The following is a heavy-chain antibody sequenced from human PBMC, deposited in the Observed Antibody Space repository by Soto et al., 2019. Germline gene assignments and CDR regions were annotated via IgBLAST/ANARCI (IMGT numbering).Heavy chain of an antibody. V-gene: IGHV4-4*07. CDR3: AREGARIAAAGIPDY. D-gene: IGHD6-13*01. J-gene: IGHJ4*02. CDR1: GGSISSYY. CDR2: IYTSGST. Sequence: XETLSLTCTVSGGSISSYYWSWIRQPAGKGLEWIGRIYTSGSTNYNPSLKSRVTMSVDTSKNQFSLKLSSVTAADTAVYYCAREGARIAAAGIPDYWGQGTLVTVSS.